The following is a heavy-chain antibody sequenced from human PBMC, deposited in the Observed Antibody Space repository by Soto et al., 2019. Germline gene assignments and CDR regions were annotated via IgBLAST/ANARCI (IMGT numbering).Heavy chain of an antibody. CDR2: FIPMFDIT. D-gene: IGHD6-13*01. CDR3: VTGGSAQQSTSYCHGMDV. CDR1: GGTFSTYT. V-gene: IGHV1-69*02. J-gene: IGHJ6*02. Sequence: QVQLGQSGAEVKKPGSSVKVACKTSGGTFSTYTFSWARQAPGQGLEWMGRFIPMFDITIYAQKFQGRLTITADTSTSAAYMDLRSLRSEDTAVYYCVTGGSAQQSTSYCHGMDVWGQGTTVTVSS.